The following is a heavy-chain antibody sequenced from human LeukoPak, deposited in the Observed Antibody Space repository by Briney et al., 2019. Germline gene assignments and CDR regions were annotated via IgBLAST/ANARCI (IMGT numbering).Heavy chain of an antibody. CDR3: ARATERYFDY. V-gene: IGHV3-48*01. J-gene: IGHJ4*02. CDR2: ISSSSTI. CDR1: GFTFSSYS. Sequence: GGSLRLSCAASGFTFSSYSMNWVRQAPGKGLEWVSYISSSSTIYYADSVKGRFTISRDNAKNSLYLQMNSLRAEDTAVYYCARATERYFDYWGQGTLVTVSS. D-gene: IGHD4-17*01.